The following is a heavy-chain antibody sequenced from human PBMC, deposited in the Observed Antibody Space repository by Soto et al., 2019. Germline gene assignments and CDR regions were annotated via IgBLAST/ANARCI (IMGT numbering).Heavy chain of an antibody. Sequence: QVQLQVSGPGLVKPSETLSLTCTVSGDSISSYSWSWIRQPPGKGLEWIGNIHYNGNTKYSPSLKSRVTMYVATSKNPFSLKLISVTTADTAVYFCARAGNLGRWIQPLDSWGQGTLVTVSS. CDR3: ARAGNLGRWIQPLDS. D-gene: IGHD2-2*03. V-gene: IGHV4-59*01. CDR1: GDSISSYS. CDR2: IHYNGNT. J-gene: IGHJ4*02.